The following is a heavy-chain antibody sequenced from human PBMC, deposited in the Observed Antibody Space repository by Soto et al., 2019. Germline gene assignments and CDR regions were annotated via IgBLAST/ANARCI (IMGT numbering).Heavy chain of an antibody. CDR2: ISYHGSNK. V-gene: IGHV3-30-3*01. CDR1: GFTFSSYA. J-gene: IGHJ4*02. CDR3: ARDRTSSSAGTEYYIDY. Sequence: QVQLVESGGGVVQPGRSLRLSCAASGFTFSSYAMHWVRQAPGKGLEWVAVISYHGSNKYYADSVKGRFTISRDNSKNTLYLQMNSLRAEDTAVYYCARDRTSSSAGTEYYIDYWGQGTLVTVSS. D-gene: IGHD6-13*01.